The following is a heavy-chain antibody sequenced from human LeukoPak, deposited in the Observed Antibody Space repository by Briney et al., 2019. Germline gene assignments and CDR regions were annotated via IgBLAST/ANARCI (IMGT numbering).Heavy chain of an antibody. V-gene: IGHV4-39*01. J-gene: IGHJ5*02. CDR3: ARQYSGSYFGRFDP. D-gene: IGHD1-26*01. CDR2: IYYSGSP. Sequence: SETLSLTCTVSGGSISSSSYYWGRIRQPPGKGLEWIGSIYYSGSPYYNPSLKSRVTTSVDTSKNQFSLKLSSVTAADTAVYYCARQYSGSYFGRFDPWGQGTLVTVSS. CDR1: GGSISSSSYY.